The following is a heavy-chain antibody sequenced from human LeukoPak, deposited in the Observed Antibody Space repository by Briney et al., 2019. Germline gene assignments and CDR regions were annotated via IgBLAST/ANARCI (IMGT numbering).Heavy chain of an antibody. CDR2: IRYDGSNK. V-gene: IGHV3-30*02. Sequence: GGSLRLSCAASGFTFSSYGMHWARQAPGKGLEWVAFIRYDGSNKYYADSVKGRFTISRDNSKNTLYLQMNSLRAEDTAVYYCAKDGPEDIVVVPAAIRFNYWGQGTLVTVSS. J-gene: IGHJ4*02. CDR1: GFTFSSYG. CDR3: AKDGPEDIVVVPAAIRFNY. D-gene: IGHD2-2*01.